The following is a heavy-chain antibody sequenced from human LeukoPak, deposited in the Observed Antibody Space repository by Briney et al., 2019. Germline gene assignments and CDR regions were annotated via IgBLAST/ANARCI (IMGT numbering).Heavy chain of an antibody. CDR2: IYPGDSDT. CDR3: ARIPTWYYDILGFDY. CDR1: GYSFTSYW. J-gene: IGHJ4*02. Sequence: PGESLKISCKGSGYSFTSYWIGWVRQMPGKGLEWMGIIYPGDSDTRYSPSFQGQVTISADKSISTAYLQWSSLKASDTAMYYCARIPTWYYDILGFDYWGQGTLVTVSS. D-gene: IGHD3-9*01. V-gene: IGHV5-51*01.